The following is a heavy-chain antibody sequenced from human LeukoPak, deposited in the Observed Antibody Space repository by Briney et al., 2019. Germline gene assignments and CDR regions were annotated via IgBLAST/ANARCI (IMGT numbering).Heavy chain of an antibody. CDR3: ARYSGYNGDYFDY. D-gene: IGHD5-12*01. CDR1: GGSISSYY. J-gene: IGHJ4*02. Sequence: SETLSLTCTVSGGSISSYYWSWIRQPPGKGLEWIGYIYYSGSTDYNPSLKSRVTISVDTSKNQFSLKLSSVTAADTAVYYCARYSGYNGDYFDYWGQGTLVTVSS. V-gene: IGHV4-59*08. CDR2: IYYSGST.